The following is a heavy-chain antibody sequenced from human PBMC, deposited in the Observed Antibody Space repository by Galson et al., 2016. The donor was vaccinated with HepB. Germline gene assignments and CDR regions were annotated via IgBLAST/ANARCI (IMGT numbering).Heavy chain of an antibody. CDR1: GFTFGTYS. CDR2: IRQDGSVT. CDR3: ARGDSVAAYLNYGMDV. Sequence: SLRLSCAASGFTFGTYSMTWVRQSPGKGLEWVAKIRQDGSVTSYVESAKGRFAISIENSKNSLYLQMNNLRAEDTAVYYWARGDSVAAYLNYGMDVWGQGTTVTVSS. J-gene: IGHJ6*02. V-gene: IGHV3-7*01. D-gene: IGHD6-19*01.